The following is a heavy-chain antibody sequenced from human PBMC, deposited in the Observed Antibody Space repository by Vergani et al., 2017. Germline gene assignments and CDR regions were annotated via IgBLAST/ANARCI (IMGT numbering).Heavy chain of an antibody. CDR2: INPSGGST. CDR1: GYPFTSYY. D-gene: IGHD3-3*01. J-gene: IGHJ1*01. Sequence: QVQLVQSGAEVKKPGASVKVSCKASGYPFTSYYMHWVRQAPGQGLEWMGIINPSGGSTSYAQKFQGRVTMTRDTSTSKVYMELSSLRSEDTAVYYCARDGGDFWSGYYPLHWGQGTLVTVSS. V-gene: IGHV1-46*01. CDR3: ARDGGDFWSGYYPLH.